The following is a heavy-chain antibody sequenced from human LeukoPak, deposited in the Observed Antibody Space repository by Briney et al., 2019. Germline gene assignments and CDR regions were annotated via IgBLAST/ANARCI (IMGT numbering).Heavy chain of an antibody. CDR2: IYYSGST. D-gene: IGHD3-10*01. Sequence: SETLSLTCTVSGGSISSYYWSWIRQPPGKGLEWIGYIYYSGSTNYNPSLKSRVTISVDTSKNQFSLKLSSVTAADTAVYYCARGGSGSWVYFDYWGQGTLVTVSS. CDR3: ARGGSGSWVYFDY. CDR1: GGSISSYY. J-gene: IGHJ4*02. V-gene: IGHV4-59*01.